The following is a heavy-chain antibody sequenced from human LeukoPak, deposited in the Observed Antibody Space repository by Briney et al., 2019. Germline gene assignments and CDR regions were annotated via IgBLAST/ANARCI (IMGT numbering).Heavy chain of an antibody. J-gene: IGHJ3*02. V-gene: IGHV4-61*02. D-gene: IGHD2-2*01. CDR2: IYTSGST. CDR3: ATNAGPAALDAVDI. CDR1: DGSISSGSYY. Sequence: SETLSLTCTVSDGSISSGSYYWSWIRQPAGKGLEWIGRIYTSGSTNYNPSLKSRVTISVDTSKNQFSLKLSSVTAADTAVYYCATNAGPAALDAVDIWGQGTMVTVSS.